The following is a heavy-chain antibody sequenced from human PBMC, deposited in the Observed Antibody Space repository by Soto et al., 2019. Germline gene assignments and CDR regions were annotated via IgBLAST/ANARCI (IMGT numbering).Heavy chain of an antibody. CDR2: IYPGDSDT. CDR1: GYSFTSYW. CDR3: ARPTTVVTPDAFDI. J-gene: IGHJ3*02. Sequence: GESLKISCKGSGYSFTSYWIGWVRQMPWKGLEWMGIIYPGDSDTRYSPSFQGQVTISADKSISTAYLQWSSLKASDTAMYYCARPTTVVTPDAFDIWAKGQWSPSPQ. D-gene: IGHD4-17*01. V-gene: IGHV5-51*01.